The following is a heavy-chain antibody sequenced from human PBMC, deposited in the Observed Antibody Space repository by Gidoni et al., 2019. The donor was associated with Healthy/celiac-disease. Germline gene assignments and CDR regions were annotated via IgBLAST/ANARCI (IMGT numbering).Heavy chain of an antibody. CDR3: ARDMRVTTGYYYYGMDV. Sequence: QVTLKESGPALVKPTQTLTLTCPFSGFSLSTSGMRVSWIRQPPGNALVWLARIDWDDDKFYSTSLKTRLTISKDTSKNQVVLTMTNMDPVDTATYYCARDMRVTTGYYYYGMDVWGQGTTVTVSS. J-gene: IGHJ6*02. CDR2: IDWDDDK. CDR1: GFSLSTSGMR. V-gene: IGHV2-70*04. D-gene: IGHD4-17*01.